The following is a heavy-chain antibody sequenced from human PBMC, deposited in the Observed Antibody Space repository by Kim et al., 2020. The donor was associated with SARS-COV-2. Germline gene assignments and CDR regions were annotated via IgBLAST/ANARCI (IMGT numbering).Heavy chain of an antibody. CDR1: GYTFTSYD. CDR3: ARGVGYSSSWYWFDP. Sequence: ASVKVSCKASGYTFTSYDINWVRQATGQGLEWMGWMNPNSGNTGYAQKFQGRVTMARNTSISTAYMELSSLRSEDTAVYYCARGVGYSSSWYWFDPWGQGTLVTVSS. D-gene: IGHD6-13*01. CDR2: MNPNSGNT. J-gene: IGHJ5*02. V-gene: IGHV1-8*01.